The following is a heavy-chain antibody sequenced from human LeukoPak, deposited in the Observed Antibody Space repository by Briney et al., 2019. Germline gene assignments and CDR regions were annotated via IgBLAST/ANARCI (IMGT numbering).Heavy chain of an antibody. J-gene: IGHJ3*02. D-gene: IGHD3-3*01. CDR3: ARVRSEKNYDFWSGYGAFDI. CDR1: GGSISSGDYY. Sequence: SETLSLTCTVSGGSISSGDYYWSWIRQPPGKGPEWIGYIYYSGSTNYNPSLKSRVTISVDTSKNQFSLKLSSVTAADTAVYYCARVRSEKNYDFWSGYGAFDIWGQGTMVTVSS. V-gene: IGHV4-61*08. CDR2: IYYSGST.